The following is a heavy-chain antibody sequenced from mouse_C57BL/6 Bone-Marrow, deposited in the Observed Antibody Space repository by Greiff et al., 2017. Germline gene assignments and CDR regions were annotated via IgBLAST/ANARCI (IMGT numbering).Heavy chain of an antibody. V-gene: IGHV1-15*01. D-gene: IGHD2-3*01. Sequence: QVQLQQSGAELVRPGASVTLSCKASGYTFTDYEMHWVKQTPVHGLEWIGAIDPATGGTAYNQKFKGKAILTADKSSSTAYMELRSLTSEDSAVYYCTRGWGWLLWFAYWGQGTLVTVSA. CDR2: IDPATGGT. CDR3: TRGWGWLLWFAY. CDR1: GYTFTDYE. J-gene: IGHJ3*01.